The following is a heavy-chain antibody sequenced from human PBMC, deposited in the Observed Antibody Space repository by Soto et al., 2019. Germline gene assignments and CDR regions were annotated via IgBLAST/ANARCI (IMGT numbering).Heavy chain of an antibody. D-gene: IGHD2-21*01. Sequence: QLQLQESGSGLVKPSQTLSLTCAVSGGSISSGGYSWSWIRQPPGKGLEWIGYIYHSGSTYYNPSLKWRAPISVERSKDQFSLKLSSVTAADSAVYYCAGVRGPYCGGECYPPTPNWFDPWGQGTLVTVSS. CDR1: GGSISSGGYS. J-gene: IGHJ5*02. CDR2: IYHSGST. CDR3: AGVRGPYCGGECYPPTPNWFDP. V-gene: IGHV4-30-2*01.